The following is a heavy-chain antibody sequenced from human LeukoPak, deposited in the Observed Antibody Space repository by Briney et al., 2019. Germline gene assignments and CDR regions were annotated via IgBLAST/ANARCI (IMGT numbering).Heavy chain of an antibody. CDR2: IIPIFGTA. CDR3: ARVGYQLLLVGKFDP. CDR1: GGTFSSYA. J-gene: IGHJ5*02. D-gene: IGHD2-2*01. V-gene: IGHV1-69*13. Sequence: ASVNVSFKASGGTFSSYAISGLRQAPGQGLEGMGGIIPIFGTANYAQKFQGRVTITADESTSTAYMQLSSLRSEDTAVYYCARVGYQLLLVGKFDPWGQGTLVTVSS.